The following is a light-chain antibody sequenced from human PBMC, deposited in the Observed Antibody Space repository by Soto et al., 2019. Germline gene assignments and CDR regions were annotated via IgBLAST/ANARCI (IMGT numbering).Light chain of an antibody. J-gene: IGKJ1*01. V-gene: IGKV3-15*01. CDR1: QSVGTN. CDR2: AVS. CDR3: QQYNNWPPWT. Sequence: EIVMTQSPVTLSVSPGERATLSCRASQSVGTNLAWYQQKPGQAPRLLIYAVSTRATGTPGRFSGSGSGTEFTLTISSLQSEDFAVYYCQQYNNWPPWTFGQGTKVDMK.